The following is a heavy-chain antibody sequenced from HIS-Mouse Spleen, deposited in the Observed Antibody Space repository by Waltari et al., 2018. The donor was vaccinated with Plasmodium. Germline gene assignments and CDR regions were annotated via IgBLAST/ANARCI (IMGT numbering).Heavy chain of an antibody. D-gene: IGHD6-13*01. CDR3: ARVLGYKAAAGTFVEYFQH. V-gene: IGHV1-2*02. J-gene: IGHJ1*01. CDR1: GSTFTGYY. CDR2: INPNRGGT. Sequence: QVQLVQSGAEVKKPGASVKVSCKASGSTFTGYYLHWVRTAPGPGLEWMGWINPNRGGTNYAQKFQGRVTMTRDTSISTAYMELSRLRSDDTAVYYCARVLGYKAAAGTFVEYFQHWGQGTLVTVSS.